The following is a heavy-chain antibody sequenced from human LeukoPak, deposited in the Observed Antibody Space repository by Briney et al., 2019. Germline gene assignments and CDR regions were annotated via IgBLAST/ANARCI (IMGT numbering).Heavy chain of an antibody. V-gene: IGHV1-3*01. D-gene: IGHD6-13*01. CDR2: INAGNGNT. CDR3: ARDGYSSSWYWFDP. J-gene: IGHJ5*02. Sequence: ASVKVSCKASGYTFTSYAMHWVRQAPGQRLEWMGWINAGNGNTKYSRKFQGRVTITRDTSASTAYMELSSLRSEDTAVYYCARDGYSSSWYWFDPWGQGTLVTVSS. CDR1: GYTFTSYA.